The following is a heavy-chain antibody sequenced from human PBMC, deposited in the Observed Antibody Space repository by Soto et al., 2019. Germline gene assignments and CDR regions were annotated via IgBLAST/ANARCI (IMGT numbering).Heavy chain of an antibody. Sequence: QVQLVQSGADVKKPGSSVKVACKASGGTVSSYAISWVRQAPGQGREWMGGIIPLSGTANYAQKFQGRVTITADESTSTAYMALSGLRSEDTAVYSCPRAQGSSISLGISFYFCYGMDVCGQGAKVT. D-gene: IGHD2-2*01. CDR3: PRAQGSSISLGISFYFCYGMDV. V-gene: IGHV1-69*01. J-gene: IGHJ6*02. CDR2: IIPLSGTA. CDR1: GGTVSSYA.